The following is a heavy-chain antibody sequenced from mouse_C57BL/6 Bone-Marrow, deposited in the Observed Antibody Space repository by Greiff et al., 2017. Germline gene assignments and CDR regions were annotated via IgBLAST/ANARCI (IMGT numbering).Heavy chain of an antibody. CDR1: GYAFTNYL. D-gene: IGHD2-5*01. J-gene: IGHJ2*01. V-gene: IGHV1-54*01. CDR2: INPGSGGN. CDR3: ARGDYYSNYPYYFDY. Sequence: QVQLKQSGAELVRPGTSVKVSCKASGYAFTNYLIERVKQRPGQGIEWIGVINPGSGGNNYNEKFKGKATLTADKASSTAYMQLSSMTSEESAVYFCARGDYYSNYPYYFDYWGQGTTLTVSS.